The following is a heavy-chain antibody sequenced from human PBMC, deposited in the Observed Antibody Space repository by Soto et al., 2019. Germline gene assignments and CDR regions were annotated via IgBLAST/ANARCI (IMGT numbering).Heavy chain of an antibody. J-gene: IGHJ6*02. CDR3: ARDIPAARSYYYGMDV. CDR2: IYYRGST. D-gene: IGHD2-2*01. CDR1: GGSISSGGYY. V-gene: IGHV4-31*03. Sequence: QVQLQESGPGLVKPSQTLSLTCTVSGGSISSGGYYWSWIRQHPGKGLEWIGYIYYRGSTYYNPSLKSRVTISVDTSKNQFSLKLSSVTAADTAVYYCARDIPAARSYYYGMDVWGQGTTVTVSS.